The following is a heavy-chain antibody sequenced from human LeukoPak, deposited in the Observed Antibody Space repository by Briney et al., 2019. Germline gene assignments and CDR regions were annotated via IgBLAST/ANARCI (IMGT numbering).Heavy chain of an antibody. D-gene: IGHD6-13*01. J-gene: IGHJ6*04. CDR2: IDPSDSYT. V-gene: IGHV5-10-1*01. CDR3: ARLGRQQLNYYYGMDV. CDR1: GYSFTSYW. Sequence: GESLKISCKGSGYSFTSYWISWVRQMPGKGLEWRGKIDPSDSYTDYSPSFQGHVTISADKSISTAYLQWSSLKASDTAMYYCARLGRQQLNYYYGMDVWGKGTTVTVSS.